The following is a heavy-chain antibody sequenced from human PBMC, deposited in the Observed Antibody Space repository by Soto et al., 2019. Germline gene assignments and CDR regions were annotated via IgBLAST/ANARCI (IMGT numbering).Heavy chain of an antibody. D-gene: IGHD6-25*01. CDR2: IYYSGST. Sequence: SETLSLTCTVSGGSISSGGYYWSWIRQHPGKGLEWIGYIYYSGSTYYNPSLKSRVTISVDTSKNQFSLKLSSVTAADTAVYYCARGTAGGYYFDYWGQGTLVTVSS. J-gene: IGHJ4*02. CDR1: GGSISSGGYY. CDR3: ARGTAGGYYFDY. V-gene: IGHV4-31*03.